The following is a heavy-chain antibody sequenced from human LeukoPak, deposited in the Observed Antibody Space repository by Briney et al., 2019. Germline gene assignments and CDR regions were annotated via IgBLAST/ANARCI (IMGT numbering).Heavy chain of an antibody. CDR2: VNPNSGGT. V-gene: IGHV1-2*06. CDR1: GYTFTGYY. CDR3: ATNPDPDKTKNWFDP. Sequence: ASVKVSCKASGYTFTGYYMRWVRQAPGQGLEWMGRVNPNSGGTNYAQKFQGRVTITRDTSISTAYMELSRLRSDDTAVYYCATNPDPDKTKNWFDPWGQGTLVTVSS. D-gene: IGHD1-1*01. J-gene: IGHJ5*02.